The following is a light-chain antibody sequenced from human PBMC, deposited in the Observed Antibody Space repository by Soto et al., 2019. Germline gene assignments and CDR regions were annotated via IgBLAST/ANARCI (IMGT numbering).Light chain of an antibody. CDR1: SSDVGGYNY. Sequence: QSALTQPASVSGSPGQSITISCTGTSSDVGGYNYVSWFQFHPGKAPKLLIFEGFKRPSGVSNRFSGSKSGSTASLTISGLQTEDEADYYCCSYAGRSTWDVVFGGGTKLTVL. CDR3: CSYAGRSTWDVV. CDR2: EGF. V-gene: IGLV2-23*01. J-gene: IGLJ2*01.